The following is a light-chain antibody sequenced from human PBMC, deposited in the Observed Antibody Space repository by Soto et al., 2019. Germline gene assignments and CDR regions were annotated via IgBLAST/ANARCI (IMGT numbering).Light chain of an antibody. V-gene: IGLV3-21*02. CDR2: DSS. CDR1: NIETKS. J-gene: IGLJ2*01. CDR3: HVWDRSTEHVI. Sequence: SYELTQPPSVSVAPGQTARITYGGNNIETKSVHWYQQRPGQAPVLVVYDSSDRPSGIPERFSGSNSGNTATLIISRAEAGDEADYYCHVWDRSTEHVIFGGGTKVTVL.